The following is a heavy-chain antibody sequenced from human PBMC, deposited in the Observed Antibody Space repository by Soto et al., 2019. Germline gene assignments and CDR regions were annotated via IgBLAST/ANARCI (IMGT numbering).Heavy chain of an antibody. CDR3: ARDMITFGGVIVGFDY. CDR2: INHSGST. CDR1: GGSFSGYY. Sequence: PSETLSLTCAVYGGSFSGYYWSWIRQPPGKGLEWIGEINHSGSTNYNPSLKSRVTISVDTSKNQFSLKLSSVTAADTDVYYCARDMITFGGVIVGFDYWGQGTLVTVSS. D-gene: IGHD3-16*02. V-gene: IGHV4-34*01. J-gene: IGHJ4*02.